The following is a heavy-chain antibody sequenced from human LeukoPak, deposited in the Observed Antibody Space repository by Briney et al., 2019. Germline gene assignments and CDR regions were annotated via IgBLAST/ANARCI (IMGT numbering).Heavy chain of an antibody. V-gene: IGHV3-11*01. J-gene: IGHJ4*02. CDR3: ASNLGYSSGPVDY. CDR1: GFTFSDYY. Sequence: GGSLRLSCAASGFTFSDYYMSWIRQAPGKGLEWVSYISSSGSTIYYADSVKGRFTISRDNAKNSPYLQMNSLRAEDTAVYYCASNLGYSSGPVDYWGQGTLVTVSS. CDR2: ISSSGSTI. D-gene: IGHD6-19*01.